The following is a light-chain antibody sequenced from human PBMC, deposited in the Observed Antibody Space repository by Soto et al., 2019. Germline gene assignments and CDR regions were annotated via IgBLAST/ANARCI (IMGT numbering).Light chain of an antibody. CDR1: QSVLYSSNNKNY. CDR2: WAS. J-gene: IGKJ1*01. V-gene: IGKV4-1*01. CDR3: QQYTNTPQS. Sequence: DIVMTQSPDSLAVSLGERATINCKSSQSVLYSSNNKNYLAWYQQKPGQPPRLLIYWASTRESGVPDRYSGSGSGTDFTLTISSLQAEDVADYYCQQYTNTPQSFGQGTKVEIK.